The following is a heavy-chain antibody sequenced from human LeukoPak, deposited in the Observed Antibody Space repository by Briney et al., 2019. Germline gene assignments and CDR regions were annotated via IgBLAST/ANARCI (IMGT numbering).Heavy chain of an antibody. CDR2: ISWDGGST. J-gene: IGHJ4*02. CDR3: AKGQEQWLVLGYFDY. Sequence: GGSLRLSCAASGFTFDDYTMHWVRQAPGKGLEWVSLISWDGGSTYYADSVKGRFTISRDNSKNTLYLQMNSLRAEDTAVYYCAKGQEQWLVLGYFDYWGQGTLVTVSS. CDR1: GFTFDDYT. V-gene: IGHV3-43*01. D-gene: IGHD6-19*01.